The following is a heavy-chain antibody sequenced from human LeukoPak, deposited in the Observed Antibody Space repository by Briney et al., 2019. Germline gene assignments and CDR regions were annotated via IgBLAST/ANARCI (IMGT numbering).Heavy chain of an antibody. CDR3: ARSVAGQGY. V-gene: IGHV1-8*01. J-gene: IGHJ4*02. CDR1: GYTFSSFD. CDR2: INPNSDNT. D-gene: IGHD6-19*01. Sequence: ASVKVSCKASGYTFSSFDINWVRQATGQGLEWMGWINPNSDNTVYGQRFQGRLTLTRNTSTSTAYMELSSLTSDDTAVYYCARSVAGQGYWGQGTLVTVPS.